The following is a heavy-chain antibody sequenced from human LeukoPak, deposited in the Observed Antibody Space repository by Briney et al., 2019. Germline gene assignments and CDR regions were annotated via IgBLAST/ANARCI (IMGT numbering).Heavy chain of an antibody. CDR2: INPNSGGT. V-gene: IGHV1-2*02. CDR1: GYTFTGYY. J-gene: IGHJ4*02. D-gene: IGHD5-24*01. Sequence: ASVKVSCKASGYTFTGYYMHWVRQAPGQGLEWMGWINPNSGGTNYAQKFQGRVTMTRDTFISTAYMELSRLRSDDTAAYYCARDLARRDGYNPLGYWGQGTLVTVSS. CDR3: ARDLARRDGYNPLGY.